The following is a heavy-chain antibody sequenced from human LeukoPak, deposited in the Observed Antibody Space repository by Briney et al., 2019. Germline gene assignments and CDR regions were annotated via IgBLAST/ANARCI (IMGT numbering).Heavy chain of an antibody. J-gene: IGHJ6*02. CDR1: GGSISSGSYF. CDR3: AREFVVVTATYYGMDV. V-gene: IGHV4-39*07. CDR2: IYYSGST. D-gene: IGHD2-21*02. Sequence: SETLSLTCTVSGGSISSGSYFWGWIRQPSGKGLEWIGSIYYSGSTYYNPSLKSRVTISVDTSKNQFSLKLSSVTAADTAVYYCAREFVVVTATYYGMDVWGQGTTVTVSS.